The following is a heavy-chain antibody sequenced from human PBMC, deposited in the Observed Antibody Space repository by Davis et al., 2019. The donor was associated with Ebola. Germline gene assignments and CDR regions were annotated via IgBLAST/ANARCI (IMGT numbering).Heavy chain of an antibody. V-gene: IGHV3-9*01. D-gene: IGHD1/OR15-1a*01. CDR2: ISWDNKNI. Sequence: PGGSLRLSCAASGFSFDAYAMNWVRQIPGKGLEWVSSISWDNKNIAYVDSVKGRFTISRDNAKNSLYLQMNSLRPDDTAFYYCVRTGSSRDNYYAMDVWGRGTLVT. CDR1: GFSFDAYA. CDR3: VRTGSSRDNYYAMDV. J-gene: IGHJ6*02.